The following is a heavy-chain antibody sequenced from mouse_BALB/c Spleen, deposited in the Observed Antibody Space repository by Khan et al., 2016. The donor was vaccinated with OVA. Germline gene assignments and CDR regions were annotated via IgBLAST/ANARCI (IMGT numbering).Heavy chain of an antibody. CDR2: IFPGSVST. D-gene: IGHD2-2*01. V-gene: IGHV1-9*01. CDR3: ARGGYGGFAY. CDR1: GYTFSSYW. J-gene: IGHJ3*01. Sequence: QVQLQQSGGDLMKPGASVKIYCKATGYTFSSYWIEWVKQRPGHGLEWIGQIFPGSVSTTYNEKFKGKATFTADTSSNTAYMQLSSLTSEDSAVYYCARGGYGGFAYWGQGTLVTVSA.